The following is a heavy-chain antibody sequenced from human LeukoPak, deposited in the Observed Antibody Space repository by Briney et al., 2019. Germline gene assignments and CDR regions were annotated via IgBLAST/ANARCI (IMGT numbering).Heavy chain of an antibody. V-gene: IGHV4-59*01. Sequence: SETLSLTCTVSGGSISSYYWSWIRQPPGKGLEWIGYIYYSGSTNYNPSLKSRVTISLDTSKNQFSLKLSSVTAADSAVYYCARDDYYDSSAIFDYWGQGTLVTVSS. CDR1: GGSISSYY. J-gene: IGHJ4*02. CDR3: ARDDYYDSSAIFDY. D-gene: IGHD3-22*01. CDR2: IYYSGST.